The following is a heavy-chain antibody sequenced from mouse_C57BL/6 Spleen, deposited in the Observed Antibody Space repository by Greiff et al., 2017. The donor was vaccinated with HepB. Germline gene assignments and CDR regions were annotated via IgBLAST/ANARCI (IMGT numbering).Heavy chain of an antibody. CDR1: GYTFTSYW. CDR3: ARWPTADAMDY. V-gene: IGHV1-55*01. CDR2: IYPGSGST. D-gene: IGHD1-2*01. Sequence: QVQLQQSGAELVKPGASVKMSCKASGYTFTSYWITWVKQRPGQGLEWIGDIYPGSGSTNYNEKFKSKATLTVDTSSSTAYMQLSSLTSEDSAVYYCARWPTADAMDYWGQGTSVTVSS. J-gene: IGHJ4*01.